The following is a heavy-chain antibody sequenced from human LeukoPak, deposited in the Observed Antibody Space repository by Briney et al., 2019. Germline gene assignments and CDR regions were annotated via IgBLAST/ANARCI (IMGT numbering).Heavy chain of an antibody. Sequence: PGGSLRLSCAASGFTFSSYWMSWVRQAPGKGLEWVANIKQDGSEKYYVDSVKRRFTISRDNVKNSLYMQMNSLSAEDTAVYYCARTNRAVDFDYWGQGTLVTVSS. J-gene: IGHJ4*02. D-gene: IGHD6-19*01. V-gene: IGHV3-7*01. CDR1: GFTFSSYW. CDR2: IKQDGSEK. CDR3: ARTNRAVDFDY.